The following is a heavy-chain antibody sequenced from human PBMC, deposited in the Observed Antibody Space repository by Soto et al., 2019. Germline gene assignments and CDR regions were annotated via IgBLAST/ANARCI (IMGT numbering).Heavy chain of an antibody. V-gene: IGHV1-18*01. CDR3: ARDRQWAPLLY. Sequence: QVQLVQSGSEVKKPGASVRVTCKASGYTFRNYGISWVREAPGQGLEWMGWISAYKRNRNYAQKFEDRVIMTADTATSTAYLELRALTSDDTAIYYCARDRQWAPLLYWGPGTLVTVSS. CDR2: ISAYKRNR. CDR1: GYTFRNYG. D-gene: IGHD1-26*01. J-gene: IGHJ4*02.